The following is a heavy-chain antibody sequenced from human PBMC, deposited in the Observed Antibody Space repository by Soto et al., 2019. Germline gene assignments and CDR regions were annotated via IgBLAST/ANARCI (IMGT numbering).Heavy chain of an antibody. V-gene: IGHV5-51*01. J-gene: IGHJ3*02. CDR2: IYPGDSDT. D-gene: IGHD3-22*01. CDR1: GYSFTSYW. CDR3: ARPKYYYDSSGAPGAFDI. Sequence: GESLKISCKGSGYSFTSYWIGWVRQMPGKGLEWMGIIYPGDSDTRYSPSFQGQVTISADKSISTAYLQWSSLKASDTAMYYCARPKYYYDSSGAPGAFDIWGQGTMVTVS.